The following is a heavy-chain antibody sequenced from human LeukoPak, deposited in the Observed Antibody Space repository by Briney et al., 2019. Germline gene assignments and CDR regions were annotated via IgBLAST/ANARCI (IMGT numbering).Heavy chain of an antibody. J-gene: IGHJ4*02. D-gene: IGHD2-2*02. CDR3: ARVPGPYTTSRFDF. CDR2: IDPASGGT. Sequence: ASVSVSCKTSGYTFSAHYLHWVRQAPGQRPEWLGRIDPASGGTHYAQTFQGRVTVTRDTSTTTVDMELSGLRSDDTPVYYCARVPGPYTTSRFDFWGQGTLVTVSS. CDR1: GYTFSAHY. V-gene: IGHV1-2*02.